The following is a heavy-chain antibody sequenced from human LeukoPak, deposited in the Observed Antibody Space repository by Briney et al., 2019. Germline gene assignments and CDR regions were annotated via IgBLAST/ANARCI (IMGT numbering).Heavy chain of an antibody. Sequence: SVKVSCKASGGTFSSYAISGVRQAPGQGLEWMGWISAYNGNTNYAQKLQGRVPMTTDTSTSKAYMELRSLRSDDTAVYYCARDLDGYNPRDYWGQGTLVTVSS. CDR1: GGTFSSYA. CDR3: ARDLDGYNPRDY. V-gene: IGHV1-18*01. D-gene: IGHD5-24*01. J-gene: IGHJ4*02. CDR2: ISAYNGNT.